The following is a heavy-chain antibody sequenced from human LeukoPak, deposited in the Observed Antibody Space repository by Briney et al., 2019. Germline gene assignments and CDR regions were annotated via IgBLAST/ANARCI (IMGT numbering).Heavy chain of an antibody. CDR1: GYTFTNYG. V-gene: IGHV1-18*01. Sequence: ASVKVSCTSSGYTFTNYGNSWVRQAPGQGLELMGLISIYNGNTDYAQKLRGRVTMTTDTSTSTAYMELRSLRSDDTAVYYCARITYDFWSGYYMPDDPWGQGTLVTVSS. CDR2: ISIYNGNT. D-gene: IGHD3-3*01. CDR3: ARITYDFWSGYYMPDDP. J-gene: IGHJ5*02.